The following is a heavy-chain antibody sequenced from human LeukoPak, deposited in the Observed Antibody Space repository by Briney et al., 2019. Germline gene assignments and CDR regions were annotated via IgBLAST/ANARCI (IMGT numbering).Heavy chain of an antibody. CDR1: GYTFTAYY. Sequence: ASVKVSCKASGYTFTAYYMHWVRQAPGQGLEWMGRINPNSGGTNYAQNFQDRVTMTRDTSITTAYMEPSRLTSDDTAVYYCARVGPPDASGMDVWGQGTTVTVSS. D-gene: IGHD2-2*01. CDR3: ARVGPPDASGMDV. J-gene: IGHJ6*02. V-gene: IGHV1-2*06. CDR2: INPNSGGT.